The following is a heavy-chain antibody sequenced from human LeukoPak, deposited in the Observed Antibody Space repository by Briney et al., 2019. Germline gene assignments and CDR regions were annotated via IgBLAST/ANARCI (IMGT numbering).Heavy chain of an antibody. CDR1: GLTVTNAW. CDR3: TTEDSGSPRFDP. J-gene: IGHJ5*02. D-gene: IGHD3-10*01. CDR2: IASKTDGGAT. V-gene: IGHV3-15*07. Sequence: PGGSLRLSCSASGLTVTNAWMNWVRQAPGEGLDWVGRIASKTDGGATDYAAPVKGRFTISRDDSKNTLNLQMNSLKTEDTAVYYCTTEDSGSPRFDPWGQGTLVTVSS.